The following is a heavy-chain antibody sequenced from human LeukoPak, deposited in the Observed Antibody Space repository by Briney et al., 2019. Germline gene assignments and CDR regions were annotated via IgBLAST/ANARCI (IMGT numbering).Heavy chain of an antibody. CDR3: AKDGLRGYSYGYRVSVVRFDY. V-gene: IGHV3-21*01. D-gene: IGHD5-18*01. Sequence: GGSLRLSCAASGFTFSSYSMNWVRQAPGKGLEWVSSISTSSSYICYADSVKGRFTISRDNAKNSLYLQMNSLRAEDTAVYYCAKDGLRGYSYGYRVSVVRFDYWGQGTLVTVSS. CDR2: ISTSSSYI. J-gene: IGHJ4*02. CDR1: GFTFSSYS.